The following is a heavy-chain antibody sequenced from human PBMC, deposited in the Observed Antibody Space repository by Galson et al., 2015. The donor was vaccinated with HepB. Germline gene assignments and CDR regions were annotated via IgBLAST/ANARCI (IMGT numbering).Heavy chain of an antibody. V-gene: IGHV3-11*01. CDR3: ARGETYYFDS. J-gene: IGHJ4*02. Sequence: SLRLSCAASGFTFSDYYMTWIRQAPGKGLEWVSFISSTSSTIDYADSVKGRFTISRDNAKNSLYLQMNSLRADDTAVYYCARGETYYFDSWGQGTLVTVSS. CDR2: ISSTSSTI. CDR1: GFTFSDYY.